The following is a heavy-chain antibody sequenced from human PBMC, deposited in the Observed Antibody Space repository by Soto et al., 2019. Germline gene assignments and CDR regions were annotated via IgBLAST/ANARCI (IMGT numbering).Heavy chain of an antibody. Sequence: GGSLRLSCAASGFTFSSYGMHWVRRAPGKGLEWVAVISYDGSNNYYADSVKGRFTISRDNSKNTLYLQMNSLRAEDTAVYYCARDFGSLGATIDYWGQGTQVTVSS. CDR1: GFTFSSYG. CDR3: ARDFGSLGATIDY. D-gene: IGHD1-26*01. V-gene: IGHV3-30*19. J-gene: IGHJ4*02. CDR2: ISYDGSNN.